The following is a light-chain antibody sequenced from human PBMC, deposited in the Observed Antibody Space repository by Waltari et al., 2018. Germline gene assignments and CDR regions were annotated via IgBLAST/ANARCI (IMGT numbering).Light chain of an antibody. CDR3: QSYDSSLSVYV. CDR2: GNS. J-gene: IGLJ1*01. V-gene: IGLV1-40*01. CDR1: TSNIGAGYD. Sequence: QSVLTQPPSVSGAPGQRVTISCTGSTSNIGAGYDEHWYQQLPGTAPKLLIYGNSNRPSGVPDRFSGSKSGTSASLAITGLQAEDEADYYCQSYDSSLSVYVFGTGTKVTVL.